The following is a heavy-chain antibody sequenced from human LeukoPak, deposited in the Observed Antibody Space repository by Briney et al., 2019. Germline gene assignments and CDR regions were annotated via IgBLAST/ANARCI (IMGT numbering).Heavy chain of an antibody. D-gene: IGHD2-2*01. CDR2: INHSGST. J-gene: IGHJ5*02. CDR3: ARGQARRCSSTSCYRRGGWFDP. Sequence: SETLSLTCAVYGGSFSGYYWSWIRQPPGKGLEWIGEINHSGSTNYNPSLKSRVTISVDTSKNQFSLKLSSVTAADTAVYYCARGQARRCSSTSCYRRGGWFDPWGQGTLVTVSS. V-gene: IGHV4-34*01. CDR1: GGSFSGYY.